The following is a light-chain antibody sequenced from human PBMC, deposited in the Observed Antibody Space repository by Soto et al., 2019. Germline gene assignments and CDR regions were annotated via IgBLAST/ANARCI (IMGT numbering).Light chain of an antibody. CDR3: QQANSFPWT. CDR2: AAS. V-gene: IGKV1-12*01. J-gene: IGKJ1*01. Sequence: DIQMTQSPSYVSASVGDRVTITCRASQVIGSWLAWYQQKPGKAPKLLIYAASSLHSGVTSSFSGRGSGTDFTLTISSLQPEDSATYYCQQANSFPWTFGQGTKVEIK. CDR1: QVIGSW.